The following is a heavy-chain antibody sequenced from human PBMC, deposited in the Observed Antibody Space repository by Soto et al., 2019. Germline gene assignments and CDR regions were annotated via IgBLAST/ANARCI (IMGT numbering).Heavy chain of an antibody. CDR3: ARGVAGTDSYYYGMDV. J-gene: IGHJ6*02. D-gene: IGHD6-19*01. Sequence: PSETLSLTCTVSGGSISSYYWSWIRQPPGKGLEWIGYIYYSGSTNYNPSLKSRVTISVDTSKNQFSLKLSSVTAADTAVYYCARGVAGTDSYYYGMDVWGQGTTVTVSS. V-gene: IGHV4-59*08. CDR2: IYYSGST. CDR1: GGSISSYY.